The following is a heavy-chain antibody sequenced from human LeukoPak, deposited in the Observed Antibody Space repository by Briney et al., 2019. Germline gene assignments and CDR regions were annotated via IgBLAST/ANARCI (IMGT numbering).Heavy chain of an antibody. V-gene: IGHV4-4*07. Sequence: SETLSLTCTVSSGFSSSFYWSWIRQPAGKGLEWIGRIYINGNINYSPSLKSRATMSVGTSKNQFSLKLTSVTAADTAVYYCAREFTYWGQGILVTVSS. J-gene: IGHJ4*02. CDR3: AREFTY. CDR1: SGFSSSFY. CDR2: IYINGNI.